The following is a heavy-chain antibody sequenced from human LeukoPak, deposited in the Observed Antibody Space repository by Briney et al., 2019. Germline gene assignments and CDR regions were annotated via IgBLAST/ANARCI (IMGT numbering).Heavy chain of an antibody. Sequence: GGALRLSCAASVFTFSSYGMHWVREAPGKGRGWVAVIWYDGGNKYYAESVKGRFTISRDNSKNTLYLQINSLRAEDTAVYYCAKDPTYYDFWSGYPAGNWFDPWGQGTLVTVSS. J-gene: IGHJ5*02. D-gene: IGHD3-3*01. V-gene: IGHV3-33*06. CDR3: AKDPTYYDFWSGYPAGNWFDP. CDR1: VFTFSSYG. CDR2: IWYDGGNK.